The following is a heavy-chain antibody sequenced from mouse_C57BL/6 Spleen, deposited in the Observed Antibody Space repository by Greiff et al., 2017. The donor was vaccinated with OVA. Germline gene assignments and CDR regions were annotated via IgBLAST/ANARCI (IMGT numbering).Heavy chain of an antibody. CDR1: GFSFTSYG. J-gene: IGHJ4*01. V-gene: IGHV2-2*01. CDR2: IWSGGST. D-gene: IGHD3-3*01. CDR3: SKNEDNGGAMDY. Sequence: QVQLKESGPGLVQPSQSLSITCTVSGFSFTSYGVHWVRQSPGKGLEWLGVIWSGGSTAYNAAFISSLTISKDNSKSQVFVKRNSLQADDTAEYYWSKNEDNGGAMDYWGPGTSVTVSS.